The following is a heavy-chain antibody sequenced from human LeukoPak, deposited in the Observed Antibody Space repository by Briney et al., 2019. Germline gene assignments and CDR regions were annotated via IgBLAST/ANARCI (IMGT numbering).Heavy chain of an antibody. CDR2: IYYSGST. Sequence: SSETPSLTCTVSGGSISSSSYYWGWIRQPPGKGLEWIGSIYYSGSTYYNPSLKSRVTISVDTSKNQFSLKLSSVTAADTAVYYCARGSEVVPAAMFSWFDPWGQGTLVTVSS. D-gene: IGHD2-2*01. CDR3: ARGSEVVPAAMFSWFDP. V-gene: IGHV4-39*07. J-gene: IGHJ5*02. CDR1: GGSISSSSYY.